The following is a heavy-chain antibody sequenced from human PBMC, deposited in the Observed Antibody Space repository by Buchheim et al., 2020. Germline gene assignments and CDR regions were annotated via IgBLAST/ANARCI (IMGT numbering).Heavy chain of an antibody. CDR3: ARKGIESGGFDP. CDR2: IYYDGRL. J-gene: IGHJ5*02. D-gene: IGHD3-10*01. CDR1: GHSVSSSSW. Sequence: QVLLQESGPALVKPSDTLSLTCGVSGHSVSSSSWWGWIRQPPGKGLEWIGYIYYDGRLFDNPSLKSRLTLSIDTSKNQFSLKLHSVTAVDTAVYYCARKGIESGGFDPWGQGIL. V-gene: IGHV4-28*05.